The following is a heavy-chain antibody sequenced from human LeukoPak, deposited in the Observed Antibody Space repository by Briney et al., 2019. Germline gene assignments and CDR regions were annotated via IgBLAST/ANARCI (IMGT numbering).Heavy chain of an antibody. CDR2: IWYDGSNK. J-gene: IGHJ3*02. V-gene: IGHV3-33*01. CDR3: ARDNTVVSSRGAFDI. D-gene: IGHD4-23*01. Sequence: HSGGSLRLSCAASGFTFSSYVMHWVRQAPGKGQEWVAVIWYDGSNKYYADSVKGRFTISRDNSKNTLYLQMNSLRAEDTAVYYCARDNTVVSSRGAFDIWGQGTMVTVSS. CDR1: GFTFSSYV.